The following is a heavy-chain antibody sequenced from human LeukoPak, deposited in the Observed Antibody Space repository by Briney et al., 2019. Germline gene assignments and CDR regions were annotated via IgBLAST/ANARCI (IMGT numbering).Heavy chain of an antibody. CDR3: ARGNLYTAATIEDY. CDR2: ISPEGYMK. D-gene: IGHD3-16*01. Sequence: GRSLRLSCAASGFDFSRYVIHWVRQGPGKGLEWVAVISPEGYMKDYADSVKGRFTVSRDNSKNTVYLQMNSLSAEDTSRYYCARGNLYTAATIEDYWGQGTLVTVSS. V-gene: IGHV3-30-3*01. J-gene: IGHJ4*02. CDR1: GFDFSRYV.